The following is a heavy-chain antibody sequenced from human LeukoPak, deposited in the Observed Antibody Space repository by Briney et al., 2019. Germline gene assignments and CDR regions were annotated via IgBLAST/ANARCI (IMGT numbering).Heavy chain of an antibody. CDR3: ARRGYRSGANAFDI. J-gene: IGHJ3*02. CDR1: GYSFSTYW. D-gene: IGHD6-19*01. CDR2: IYPGESDT. V-gene: IGHV5-51*01. Sequence: GESLKISCKGSGYSFSTYWIGWVRQMPGKGLEWMGIIYPGESDTRYSPSFQGQVTISADKSISTAYLQWSSLKATDTAMYYCARRGYRSGANAFDIWGEGTMVTVSS.